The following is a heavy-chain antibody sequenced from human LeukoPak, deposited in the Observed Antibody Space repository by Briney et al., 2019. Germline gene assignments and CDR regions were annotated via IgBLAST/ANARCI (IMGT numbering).Heavy chain of an antibody. CDR2: ISAYNGNT. CDR3: ARQWADGFDM. Sequence: ASVKVSCKASGYTFTSYGISWVRQAPGQGLEWMGWISAYNGNTNYAQKLQGRVTITADESTSTIYMDLSSLRSEDTAVYYCARQWADGFDMWGQGTMVTVSS. J-gene: IGHJ3*02. V-gene: IGHV1-18*01. CDR1: GYTFTSYG. D-gene: IGHD1-26*01.